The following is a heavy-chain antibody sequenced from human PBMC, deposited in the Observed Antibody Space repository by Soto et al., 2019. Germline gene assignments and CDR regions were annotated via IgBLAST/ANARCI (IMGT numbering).Heavy chain of an antibody. CDR2: ITNDGTAT. D-gene: IGHD1-7*01. J-gene: IGHJ3*02. CDR1: GFTFSSYA. CDR3: LKDLEAGTKITAFDI. V-gene: IGHV3-64D*08. Sequence: GGSLSLSCSASGFTFSSYAMHWVRQPPGKGLQYVSAITNDGTATYYADSVKGRFTISRDTSKNILYLQMSNLRAEDTAVYYCLKDLEAGTKITAFDIWGQGTMVTVSS.